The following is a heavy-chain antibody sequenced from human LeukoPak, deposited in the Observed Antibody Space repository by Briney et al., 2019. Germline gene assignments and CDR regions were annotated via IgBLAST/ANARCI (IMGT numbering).Heavy chain of an antibody. Sequence: GASVKVSCKASGGTFSSYAISWVRQAPGQGLEWMGGIIPIFGTANYAQKFQGRVTITTDESTSTAYMELSSLRSEDTAVYYRASYVVAPGYWFDPWGQGTLVTVSS. CDR3: ASYVVAPGYWFDP. D-gene: IGHD2-21*01. V-gene: IGHV1-69*05. CDR1: GGTFSSYA. J-gene: IGHJ5*02. CDR2: IIPIFGTA.